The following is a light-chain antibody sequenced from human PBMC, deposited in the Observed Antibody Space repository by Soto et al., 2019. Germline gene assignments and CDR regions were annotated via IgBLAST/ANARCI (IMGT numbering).Light chain of an antibody. J-gene: IGKJ1*01. Sequence: DVVMTPSPLSLTVTPGQPASISCRSSQGLVHPDGNIYLSWFQQRPGQSPRRLIFKVSNRDSGVPDRFSGSGSSTDFTLKISRVEAEDVGIYYCMQATHWPWTFGHGTKVEIK. CDR2: KVS. CDR1: QGLVHPDGNIY. CDR3: MQATHWPWT. V-gene: IGKV2-30*02.